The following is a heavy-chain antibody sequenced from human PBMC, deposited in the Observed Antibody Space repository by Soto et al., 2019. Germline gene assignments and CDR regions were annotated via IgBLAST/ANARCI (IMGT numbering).Heavy chain of an antibody. V-gene: IGHV3-48*03. Sequence: GGSLRLSCVASGFTFSNYEMNWVRQAPGRGLECVSYISSRGSIIYYADSVKGRFTISRDNAKNSLYLQMNSLRAEDTAVYYCVKSRRGWLHMNYFDYWGQGTLVTVSS. CDR2: ISSRGSII. J-gene: IGHJ4*02. CDR3: VKSRRGWLHMNYFDY. CDR1: GFTFSNYE. D-gene: IGHD5-12*01.